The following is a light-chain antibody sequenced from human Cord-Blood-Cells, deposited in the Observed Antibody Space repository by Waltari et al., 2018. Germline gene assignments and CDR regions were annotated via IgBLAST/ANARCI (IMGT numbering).Light chain of an antibody. V-gene: IGLV2-23*02. Sequence: QSALTHPASVSGSPGQSITISCTGTSSDVGSYTLVSWYQQHPGKAPKLMIYEVSKRPSGVSNRFSGSKSVNTASLTISGLQAEDEADYYCCSYAGSSTWVFGGGTKLTVL. CDR2: EVS. CDR1: SSDVGSYTL. CDR3: CSYAGSSTWV. J-gene: IGLJ3*02.